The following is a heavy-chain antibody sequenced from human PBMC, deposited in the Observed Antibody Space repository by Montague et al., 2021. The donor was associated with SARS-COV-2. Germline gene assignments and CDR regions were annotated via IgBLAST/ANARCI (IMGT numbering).Heavy chain of an antibody. CDR2: ISHEGSYK. Sequence: SLRLSCAASGFTFSSYALHWVRQAPGKGLEWVADISHEGSYKYYADSVKGRFTISRDNSKNTPYLDMNSLRAEDTALYYCARDLESTGYFDPYYYHGMDVWGQGTTVTVSS. CDR1: GFTFSSYA. D-gene: IGHD3-9*01. CDR3: ARDLESTGYFDPYYYHGMDV. V-gene: IGHV3-30*04. J-gene: IGHJ6*02.